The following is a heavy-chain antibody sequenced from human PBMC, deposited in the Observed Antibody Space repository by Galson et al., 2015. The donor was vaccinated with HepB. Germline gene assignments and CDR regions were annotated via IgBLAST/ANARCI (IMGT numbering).Heavy chain of an antibody. V-gene: IGHV1-18*04. J-gene: IGHJ6*02. CDR2: ISAYNGNT. D-gene: IGHD6-13*01. CDR3: AREGADSSSWYYYGMDV. CDR1: GYTFTSYG. Sequence: SVKVSCKASGYTFTSYGISWVRQAPGQGLEWMGWISAYNGNTNYAQKLQGRVTMTTDTSTSTAYMELRSLRSDDTAVYYCAREGADSSSWYYYGMDVWGQGTTVTVAS.